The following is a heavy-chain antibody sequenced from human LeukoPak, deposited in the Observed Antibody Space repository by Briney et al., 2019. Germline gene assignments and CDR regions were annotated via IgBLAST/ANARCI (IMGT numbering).Heavy chain of an antibody. Sequence: ASVKVSCKASGYTFTGYYIHWVRQAPGQGLEWMGWISAYNGNTNYAQKLQGRVTMTTDTSTSTAYMELRSLRSDDTAVYYCARSPRTLYDFWSGYYQTFDYWGQGTLVTVSS. J-gene: IGHJ4*02. D-gene: IGHD3-3*01. CDR2: ISAYNGNT. CDR3: ARSPRTLYDFWSGYYQTFDY. CDR1: GYTFTGYY. V-gene: IGHV1-18*04.